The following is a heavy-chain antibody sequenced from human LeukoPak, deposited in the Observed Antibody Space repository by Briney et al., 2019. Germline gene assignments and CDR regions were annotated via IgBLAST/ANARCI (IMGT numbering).Heavy chain of an antibody. CDR1: GYTFTSYY. Sequence: ASVKVSCKASGYTFTSYYVHWVRQAPGQGLEWMGKINPNSGSTSYAQKFQGRVTMTRDTSTSAVYMEVSSLRSEDTAIYYCVRTPPNWGFDYWGQGTLVTVSS. D-gene: IGHD7-27*01. CDR3: VRTPPNWGFDY. CDR2: INPNSGST. J-gene: IGHJ4*02. V-gene: IGHV1-46*01.